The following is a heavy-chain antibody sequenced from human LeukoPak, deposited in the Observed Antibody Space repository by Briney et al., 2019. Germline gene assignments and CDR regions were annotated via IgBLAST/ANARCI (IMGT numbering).Heavy chain of an antibody. Sequence: SVKVSCKASGGTFSSYAISWVRQAPGQGLEWMGRIIPILGIANYAQKFQGRATITADKSTSTAYMELSSLRSEDTAVYYCARGGLPLDYWGQGTLVTVSS. V-gene: IGHV1-69*04. D-gene: IGHD1-26*01. J-gene: IGHJ4*02. CDR3: ARGGLPLDY. CDR1: GGTFSSYA. CDR2: IIPILGIA.